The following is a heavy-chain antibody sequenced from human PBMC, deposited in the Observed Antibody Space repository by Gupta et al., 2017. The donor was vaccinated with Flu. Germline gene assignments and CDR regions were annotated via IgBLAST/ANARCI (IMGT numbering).Heavy chain of an antibody. J-gene: IGHJ4*02. Sequence: QVQLVQSGAEVKKPGSSVKVSCKASGGTFSSYAISWVRQAPGQGLEWMGGIIPIFGTANYAQKFQGRVTITADESTSTAYMELSSLRSEDTAVYYCASQAGDIRSSGSYYRSSYFDYWGQGTLVTVSS. CDR3: ASQAGDIRSSGSYYRSSYFDY. D-gene: IGHD3-10*01. CDR2: IIPIFGTA. V-gene: IGHV1-69*01. CDR1: GGTFSSYA.